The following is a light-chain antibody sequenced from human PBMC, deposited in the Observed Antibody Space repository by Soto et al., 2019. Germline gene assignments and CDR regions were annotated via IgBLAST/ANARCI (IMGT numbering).Light chain of an antibody. CDR1: SSNIGAGYD. Sequence: QSELTQPPSVSGAPGQRVTISCTGSSSNIGAGYDVHWYQQLPGTAPKLLIYGNSNRPSGVPDRFSGSKSGTSASLAITGLQAEDEADYYCQSYDSSLSAYVFGTGTKLTVL. J-gene: IGLJ1*01. CDR2: GNS. CDR3: QSYDSSLSAYV. V-gene: IGLV1-40*01.